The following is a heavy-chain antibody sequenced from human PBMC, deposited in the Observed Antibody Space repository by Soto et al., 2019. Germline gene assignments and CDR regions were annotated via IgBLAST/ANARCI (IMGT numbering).Heavy chain of an antibody. CDR3: ARQNMDDYSDLDY. CDR2: IYYSGST. D-gene: IGHD4-17*01. CDR1: GGSISSSSYY. J-gene: IGHJ4*02. V-gene: IGHV4-39*01. Sequence: SETLSLTCTVSGGSISSSSYYWGWIRQPPGKGLEWIGSIYYSGSTYYNPSLKSRVTISVDTSKNQFSLKLSSVTAADTAVYYCARQNMDDYSDLDYWGQGTLVTVSS.